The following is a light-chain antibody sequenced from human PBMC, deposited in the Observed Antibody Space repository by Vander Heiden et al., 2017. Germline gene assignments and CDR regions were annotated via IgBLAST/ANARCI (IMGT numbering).Light chain of an antibody. CDR1: QDVKRTY. J-gene: IGKJ2*01. Sequence: VVLRQSPGTLSLSPGESATLSCRASQDVKRTYLAWYKQRPGQAPRLLIFGASARASGIPDRFIGSASGTNFTLTIRDLEPEDFEVYYCQQYGHSPYTFGQGTKLEI. V-gene: IGKV3-20*01. CDR2: GAS. CDR3: QQYGHSPYT.